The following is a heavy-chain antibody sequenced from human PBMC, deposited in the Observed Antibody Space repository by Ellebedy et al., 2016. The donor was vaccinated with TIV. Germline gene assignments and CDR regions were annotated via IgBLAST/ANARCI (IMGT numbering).Heavy chain of an antibody. CDR1: GFTFSTYS. J-gene: IGHJ3*01. CDR2: ISSSSTYI. D-gene: IGHD1-26*01. CDR3: ARRVGGKAFDL. Sequence: GRSLRLSCAASGFTFSTYSMNWVRQAPGKGLEWVSSISSSSTYIYYADSVKGRFTISRDNSKNILYLEMNSLRAEDTAVYYCARRVGGKAFDLWGQGTMVTVSS. V-gene: IGHV3-21*04.